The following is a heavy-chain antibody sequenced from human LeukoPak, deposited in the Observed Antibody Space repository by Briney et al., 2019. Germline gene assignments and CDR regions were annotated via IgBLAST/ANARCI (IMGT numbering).Heavy chain of an antibody. V-gene: IGHV1-2*02. CDR2: INPNSGGT. J-gene: IGHJ4*02. Sequence: PSVKVSCKASGYTFTGYYMHWVRQAPGQGLEWMGWINPNSGGTNYAQKFQGRVTMTRDTSISTAYMELSRLRSDDTAVYYCARDYNYYDSSGYYGYWGQGTLVTVSS. CDR3: ARDYNYYDSSGYYGY. D-gene: IGHD3-22*01. CDR1: GYTFTGYY.